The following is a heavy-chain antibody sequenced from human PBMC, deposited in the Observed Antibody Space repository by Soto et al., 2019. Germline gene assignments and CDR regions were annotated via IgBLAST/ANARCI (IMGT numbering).Heavy chain of an antibody. D-gene: IGHD6-13*01. CDR2: INHSGST. CDR3: ARFAAAGKKIDPPLPRKYYYYGMDV. CDR1: GGSFSGYY. Sequence: SETLSLTCAVYGGSFSGYYWSWIRQPPGKGLEWIGEINHSGSTNYNPSLKSRVTISVDTSKNQFSLKLSSVTAADTAVYYCARFAAAGKKIDPPLPRKYYYYGMDVWGQGTTVTVSS. J-gene: IGHJ6*02. V-gene: IGHV4-34*01.